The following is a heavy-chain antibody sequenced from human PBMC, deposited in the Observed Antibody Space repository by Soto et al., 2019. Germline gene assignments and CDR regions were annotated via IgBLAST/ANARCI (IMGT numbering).Heavy chain of an antibody. J-gene: IGHJ5*02. Sequence: SETLSLTCTVSGGSISSYYWSWIRQPPGKGLEWIGYIYYSGSTNYNPSLKSRVTISVDTSKNQFSLKLSSVTAADTAVYYCARAEDSRTNWFDPWGKGTLVTVSS. D-gene: IGHD3-22*01. V-gene: IGHV4-59*01. CDR3: ARAEDSRTNWFDP. CDR2: IYYSGST. CDR1: GGSISSYY.